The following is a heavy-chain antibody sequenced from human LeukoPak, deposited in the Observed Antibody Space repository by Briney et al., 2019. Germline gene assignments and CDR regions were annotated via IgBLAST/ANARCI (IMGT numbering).Heavy chain of an antibody. V-gene: IGHV3-30*18. CDR2: ISYDGGDK. Sequence: GGSLRLSCAASGFTFSSQWMGWVRQAPGKGLEWVALISYDGGDKYYAESMKGRITISRDNAENTLYLQMNNLRPDDTAFYFCVKEGVEYSYSYGDYWGQGTLVTVSS. J-gene: IGHJ4*02. D-gene: IGHD3-16*01. CDR1: GFTFSSQW. CDR3: VKEGVEYSYSYGDY.